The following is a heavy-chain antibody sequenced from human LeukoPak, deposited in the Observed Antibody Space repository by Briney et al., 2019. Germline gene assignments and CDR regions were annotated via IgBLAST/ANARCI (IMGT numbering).Heavy chain of an antibody. CDR3: ARLSMSYCTNGVCSLLDY. V-gene: IGHV1-18*01. CDR1: GYTFTSYG. Sequence: ASVKVSCKASGYTFTSYGISWVRQAPGQGLEWMGWISAYNGNTNYAQKLQGRVTMPTDTSTSTAYMELRSLRSDDTAVYYCARLSMSYCTNGVCSLLDYWGQGTLVTVSS. D-gene: IGHD2-8*01. CDR2: ISAYNGNT. J-gene: IGHJ4*02.